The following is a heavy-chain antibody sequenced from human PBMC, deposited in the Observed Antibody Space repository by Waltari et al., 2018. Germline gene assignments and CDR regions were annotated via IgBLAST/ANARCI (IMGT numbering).Heavy chain of an antibody. CDR3: ARGLGPYGTGWII. CDR2: IDTGGST. Sequence: EVQLVETGGGSIQPGGSLRLSCAASGLTVSSHYLSWVPQAPGKGLEWVSVIDTGGSTYYADSVKGRFTISRDNSRNTLYLQINTPRAEDTAVYYCARGLGPYGTGWIIWGQGTMVTVSS. CDR1: GLTVSSHY. J-gene: IGHJ3*02. V-gene: IGHV3-53*02. D-gene: IGHD4-17*01.